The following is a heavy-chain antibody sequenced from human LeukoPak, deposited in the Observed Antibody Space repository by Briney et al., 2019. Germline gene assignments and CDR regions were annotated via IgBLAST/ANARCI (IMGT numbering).Heavy chain of an antibody. Sequence: GGSPRLSCAASGFTFSSYAMSWVRQAPGKGLEWVSAISGSGGSTYYADSVKGRFTISRDNSKNTPYLQMNSLRAEDTAVYYCAKGDIVVVPAALEFDYWGQGTLVTVSS. CDR2: ISGSGGST. J-gene: IGHJ4*02. CDR1: GFTFSSYA. D-gene: IGHD2-2*01. CDR3: AKGDIVVVPAALEFDY. V-gene: IGHV3-23*01.